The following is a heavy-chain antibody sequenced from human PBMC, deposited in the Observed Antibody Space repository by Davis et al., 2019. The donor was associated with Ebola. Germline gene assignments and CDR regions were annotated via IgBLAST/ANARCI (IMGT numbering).Heavy chain of an antibody. J-gene: IGHJ4*02. CDR2: INPSGGST. CDR1: GYTFTSYY. D-gene: IGHD5-12*01. CDR3: ARGRSMVATQVGLRY. Sequence: ASVKVSCKASGYTFTSYYMHWVRQAPGQGLEWMGIINPSGGSTSYAQKFQGRVTMTRDTSTSTVYMELSSLRSEDTAVYYCARGRSMVATQVGLRYWGQGTLVTVSS. V-gene: IGHV1-46*01.